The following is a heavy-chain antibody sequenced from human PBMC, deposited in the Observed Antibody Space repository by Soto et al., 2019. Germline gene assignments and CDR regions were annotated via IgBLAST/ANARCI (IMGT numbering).Heavy chain of an antibody. J-gene: IGHJ4*02. CDR3: ARGTRALITSSFAY. D-gene: IGHD1-20*01. V-gene: IGHV4-59*03. CDR1: GDAISNYY. CDR2: VHESGST. Sequence: SETLSLTCSVSGDAISNYYWSWIRQTPWMGLEWSGCVHESGSTDYGPSLRGRVIISLHTSKSQFSLSLGSATAADTATYYCARGTRALITSSFAYWGQGIPVPVSS.